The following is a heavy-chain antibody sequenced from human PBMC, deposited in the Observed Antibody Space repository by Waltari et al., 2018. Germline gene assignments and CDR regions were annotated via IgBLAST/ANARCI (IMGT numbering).Heavy chain of an antibody. CDR2: IIPILGIA. CDR1: GGTFSSYA. Sequence: QVQLVQSGAEVKKPGSSVKVSCKASGGTFSSYAISWVRQAPGHGLEWMGGIIPILGIANYAQKFQGRVTITADESTSTAYMELSSLRSEDTAVYYCATLIAAAAAGYFQHWGQGTLVTVSS. D-gene: IGHD6-13*01. J-gene: IGHJ1*01. V-gene: IGHV1-69*04. CDR3: ATLIAAAAAGYFQH.